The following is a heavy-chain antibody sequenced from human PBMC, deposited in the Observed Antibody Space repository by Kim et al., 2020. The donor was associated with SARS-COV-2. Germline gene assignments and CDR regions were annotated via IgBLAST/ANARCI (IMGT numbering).Heavy chain of an antibody. J-gene: IGHJ4*02. V-gene: IGHV4-31*02. CDR3: ARWNYYDSSGYRGFDY. Sequence: SLKSRVTISVETSKNQFSLKLSSVTAADTAVYYCARWNYYDSSGYRGFDYWGQGTLVTVSS. D-gene: IGHD3-22*01.